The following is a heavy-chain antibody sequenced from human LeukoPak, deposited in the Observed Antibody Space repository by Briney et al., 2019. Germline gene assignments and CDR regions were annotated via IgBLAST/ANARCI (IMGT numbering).Heavy chain of an antibody. V-gene: IGHV1-18*01. J-gene: IGHJ5*02. D-gene: IGHD6-13*01. CDR3: ATSRRRYSSSWYRVDWFDP. CDR1: GYTFTSYG. CDR2: ISAYNGNT. Sequence: ASVKVSCKASGYTFTSYGISWVRQAPGQGLEWMGWISAYNGNTNYAQRLQGRVTMTTDTSTSTAYMELRSLRSDDTAVYYCATSRRRYSSSWYRVDWFDPWGQGTLVTVSS.